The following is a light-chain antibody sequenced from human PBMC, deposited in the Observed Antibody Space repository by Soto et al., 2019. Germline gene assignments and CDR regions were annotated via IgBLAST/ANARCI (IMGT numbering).Light chain of an antibody. CDR1: QGIGNA. Sequence: QMAESRSCVDVGVGDRVTISCRASQGIGNALGWYQQKPGKPPKVLIYGASNLQSGVPSRFSGSGSGTILTISVGTLLPLNLATYHCQPHHSYSTYGQGTKL. CDR3: QPHHSYST. CDR2: GAS. J-gene: IGKJ1*01. V-gene: IGKV1-17*01.